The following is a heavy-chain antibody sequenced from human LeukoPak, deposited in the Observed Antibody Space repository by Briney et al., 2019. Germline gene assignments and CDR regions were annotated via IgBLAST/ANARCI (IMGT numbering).Heavy chain of an antibody. D-gene: IGHD5-24*01. Sequence: GSSVKVSCKASGYTFTGYYMHWVRQAPGQGLEWMGWINPNSGGTNYAQKFQGRVTMTRDTSISTAYMELSRLRSDDTAVYYCARSPRLQLGGSYYWGQGTLVTVSS. J-gene: IGHJ4*02. CDR3: ARSPRLQLGGSYY. CDR1: GYTFTGYY. CDR2: INPNSGGT. V-gene: IGHV1-2*02.